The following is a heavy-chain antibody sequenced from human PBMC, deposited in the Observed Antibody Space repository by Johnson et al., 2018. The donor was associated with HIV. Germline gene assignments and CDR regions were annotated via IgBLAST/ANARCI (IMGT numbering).Heavy chain of an antibody. CDR1: GFTFSNYW. V-gene: IGHV3-7*05. D-gene: IGHD3-16*01. CDR2: IQQDGSDT. Sequence: VQLVESGGGLVQPGGSLRLSCAASGFTFSNYWMTWVRQAPGKGLEWVANIQQDGSDTYYVDSVKGQFTISRDNAKNSLYLQMNSLRAEDTAVYYCARMGGGIWGQGTMVTVSS. J-gene: IGHJ3*02. CDR3: ARMGGGI.